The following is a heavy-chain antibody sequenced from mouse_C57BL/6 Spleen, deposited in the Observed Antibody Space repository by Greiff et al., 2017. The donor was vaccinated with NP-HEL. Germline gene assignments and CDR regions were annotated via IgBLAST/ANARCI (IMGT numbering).Heavy chain of an antibody. CDR1: GYAFSSYW. J-gene: IGHJ4*01. CDR2: IYPGDGDT. D-gene: IGHD2-4*01. Sequence: VQLQQSGAELVKPGASVKISCKASGYAFSSYWMNWVKQRPGKGLEWIGQIYPGDGDTNYNGKFKGKATLTADKSSSTAYMQLSSLTSEDSAVYFCARVENYDDYERAMDYWGQGTSVTVSS. CDR3: ARVENYDDYERAMDY. V-gene: IGHV1-80*01.